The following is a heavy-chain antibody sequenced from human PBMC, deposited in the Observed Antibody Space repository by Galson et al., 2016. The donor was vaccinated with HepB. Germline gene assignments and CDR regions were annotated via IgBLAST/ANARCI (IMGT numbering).Heavy chain of an antibody. D-gene: IGHD3-3*01. J-gene: IGHJ6*02. CDR3: ARAYDFWSGRYYYGMDV. V-gene: IGHV3-53*04. Sequence: SLRLSCAASGFTVSRNYMSWVRQAPGKGLERVSVIYSGGSTYYADSVKGRFTISRHNSKNTLYLQMNSLRAEDTAVYYCARAYDFWSGRYYYGMDVWGQGTTVTVSS. CDR2: IYSGGST. CDR1: GFTVSRNY.